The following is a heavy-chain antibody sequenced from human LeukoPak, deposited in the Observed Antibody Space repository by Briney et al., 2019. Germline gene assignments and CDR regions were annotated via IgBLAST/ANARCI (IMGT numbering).Heavy chain of an antibody. Sequence: SETLSLTCTVSGGSISSSNYYWAWIRQPPGKGLEWIGEINHSGSTNYNPSLKSRVTISVDTSKNQFSLKLSSVTAADTAVYYCARGRIAASFDMDVWGKGTTVTVSS. J-gene: IGHJ6*03. CDR1: GGSISSSNYY. CDR2: INHSGST. CDR3: ARGRIAASFDMDV. D-gene: IGHD6-6*01. V-gene: IGHV4-39*07.